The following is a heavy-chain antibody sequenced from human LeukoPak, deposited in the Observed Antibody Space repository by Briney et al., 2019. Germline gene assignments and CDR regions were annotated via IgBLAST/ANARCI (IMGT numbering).Heavy chain of an antibody. CDR3: GRGVLGVDI. J-gene: IGHJ3*02. CDR2: INHSGST. D-gene: IGHD6-6*01. V-gene: IGHV4-34*01. Sequence: SETLSLTCAVYGGSFSGYYWSWIRQPPGKGLEWIGEINHSGSTNYNPSLKSRVTISVDTSKNQFSLKLSSVTAADTAVYYCGRGVLGVDIWGQGTMVTVSS. CDR1: GGSFSGYY.